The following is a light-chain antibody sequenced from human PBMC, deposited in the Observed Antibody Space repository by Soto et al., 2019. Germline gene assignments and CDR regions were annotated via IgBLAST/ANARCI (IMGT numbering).Light chain of an antibody. CDR2: GIS. J-gene: IGKJ1*01. CDR1: QSLTTY. CDR3: HQYDRFPHT. V-gene: IGKV3-15*01. Sequence: EVVMTQSPATLSVSPGETATLSCRASQSLTTYLAWYQQKPDQAPRLLIYGISTRATDVPARFSGSGSGTEFTLTISGLQSEDFATFYCHQYDRFPHTFGQGTKVEVK.